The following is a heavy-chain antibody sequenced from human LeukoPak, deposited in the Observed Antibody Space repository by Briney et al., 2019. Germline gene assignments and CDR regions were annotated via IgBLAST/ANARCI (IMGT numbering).Heavy chain of an antibody. V-gene: IGHV1-24*01. J-gene: IGHJ4*02. Sequence: ASVKVSCKVSGYTLTELSMHWVRQAPGKGREWMGGFDPEDGETIYAQKFQGRVTMTEDTSTDTAYMELSSLRSEDTAVYYCATTSPLGYCSGDSCYYFDYWGQGTLVTVSS. D-gene: IGHD2-15*01. CDR1: GYTLTELS. CDR2: FDPEDGET. CDR3: ATTSPLGYCSGDSCYYFDY.